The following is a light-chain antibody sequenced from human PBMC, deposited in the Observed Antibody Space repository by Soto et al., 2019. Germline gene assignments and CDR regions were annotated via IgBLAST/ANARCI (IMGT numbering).Light chain of an antibody. CDR1: QSVLYSSNXXXX. CDR2: WAS. V-gene: IGKV4-1*01. J-gene: IGKJ1*01. Sequence: DIVMTQSPDSLAVSLGERATINCKSSQSVLYSSNXXXXLSWYQQKPGQPPKLLIYWASTRESGVPDRFSGSGSGTDFTLTXXSXQAEDVAVFYCQQYYSTPPTFGQGTKVEIK. CDR3: QQYYSTPPT.